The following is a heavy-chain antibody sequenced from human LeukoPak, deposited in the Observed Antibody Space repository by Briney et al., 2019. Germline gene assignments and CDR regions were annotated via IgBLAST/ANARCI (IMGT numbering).Heavy chain of an antibody. V-gene: IGHV3-74*01. CDR3: ARDPHYYYGSGSYYQGDYYYYYYMDV. D-gene: IGHD3-10*01. CDR1: GFTFSSYW. CDR2: INSDGSST. Sequence: GGSLRLSCAASGFTFSSYWMHWVRQAPGKGLVRVSRINSDGSSTSYADSVKGRFTISRDNAKNTLYLQMNSLRAEDTAVYYCARDPHYYYGSGSYYQGDYYYYYYMDVWGKGTTVTISS. J-gene: IGHJ6*03.